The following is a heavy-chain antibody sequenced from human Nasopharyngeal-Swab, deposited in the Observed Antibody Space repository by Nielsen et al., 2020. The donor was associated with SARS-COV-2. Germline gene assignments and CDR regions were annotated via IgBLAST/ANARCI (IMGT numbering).Heavy chain of an antibody. CDR3: AKDGGLTTFPYYYYYGMDV. J-gene: IGHJ6*02. CDR1: GFTFSSYA. CDR2: ISGSGGST. D-gene: IGHD4/OR15-4a*01. Sequence: GGSLRLSCAASGFTFSSYAMSWVRQAPGKGLEWVSAISGSGGSTYYADSVKGRFTISRDNSKNTLYPQMNSLSAEDTAVYYCAKDGGLTTFPYYYYYGMDVWGQGTTVTVSS. V-gene: IGHV3-23*01.